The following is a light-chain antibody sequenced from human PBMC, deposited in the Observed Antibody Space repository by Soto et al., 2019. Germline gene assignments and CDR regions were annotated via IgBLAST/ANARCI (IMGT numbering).Light chain of an antibody. Sequence: QSVLTQPPSVSAAPGQKVTISCSGSSYNIGGNYVSWYVQLPGTAPKFLIYGNNKRPSGIPDRFSGSKSGTSATLGITGLQTEDEADYYCATWDSSLGSVVFGGGTKLTV. J-gene: IGLJ3*02. CDR1: SYNIGGNY. CDR3: ATWDSSLGSVV. CDR2: GNN. V-gene: IGLV1-51*01.